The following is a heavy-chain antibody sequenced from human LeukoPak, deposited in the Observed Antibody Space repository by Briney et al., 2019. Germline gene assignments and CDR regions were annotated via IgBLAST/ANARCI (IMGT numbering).Heavy chain of an antibody. J-gene: IGHJ6*03. D-gene: IGHD5-12*01. CDR3: ARVPYKWLRSGGLYYYYMDV. CDR2: INPNSGGT. CDR1: GYTFTGYY. V-gene: IGHV1-2*02. Sequence: GASVKVSCKASGYTFTGYYMHWVRQAPGQGLEWMGWINPNSGGTNYAQKLQGRVTMTTDTSTSTAYMELRSLRSDDTAVYYCARVPYKWLRSGGLYYYYMDVWGKGTTVTISS.